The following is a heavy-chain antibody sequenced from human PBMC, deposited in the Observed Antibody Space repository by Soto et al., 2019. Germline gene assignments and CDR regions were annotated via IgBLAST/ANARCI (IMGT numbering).Heavy chain of an antibody. CDR1: GYTFTSYY. D-gene: IGHD3-16*02. Sequence: ASVKVSCKASGYTFTSYYMHWVRQAPGQGLEWMGIINPSGGSTSYAQKFQGRVTMTRDTSTSTVYMELSSLRSEDTAAYYCARNTGIMITFGGVIVKTHKYYFDYWGQGTLVTVSS. CDR3: ARNTGIMITFGGVIVKTHKYYFDY. V-gene: IGHV1-46*01. CDR2: INPSGGST. J-gene: IGHJ4*02.